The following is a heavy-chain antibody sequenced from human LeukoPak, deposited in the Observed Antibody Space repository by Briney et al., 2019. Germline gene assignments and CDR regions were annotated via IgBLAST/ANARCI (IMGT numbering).Heavy chain of an antibody. CDR1: GFTFSTYA. CDR3: AGDYKADF. J-gene: IGHJ4*02. CDR2: TDIYATKT. D-gene: IGHD3-10*01. V-gene: IGHV3-23*05. Sequence: PGGSLRLSCATSGFTFSTYAMTWVRQAPGNGLEWVSATDIYATKTNYADSVKGRFTISRDNSKNTLYLQMNSLRGEDTAIYYCAGDYKADFWGQGTLVTVSS.